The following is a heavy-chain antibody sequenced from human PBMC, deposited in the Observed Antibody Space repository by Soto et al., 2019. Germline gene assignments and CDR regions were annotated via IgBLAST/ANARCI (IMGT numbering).Heavy chain of an antibody. CDR3: ARIPLFYGSGSYYNLDY. CDR2: INHSGST. Sequence: SETLSLTCAVYGGSFSGYYWSWIRQPPGKGLEWIGEINHSGSTNYNPSLKSRVTISVDTSKNQFSLKLSSVTAADTAVYYCARIPLFYGSGSYYNLDYWGQGTLVTVS. CDR1: GGSFSGYY. V-gene: IGHV4-34*01. D-gene: IGHD3-10*01. J-gene: IGHJ4*02.